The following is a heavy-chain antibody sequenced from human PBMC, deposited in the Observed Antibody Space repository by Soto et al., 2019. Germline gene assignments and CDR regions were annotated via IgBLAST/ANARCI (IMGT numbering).Heavy chain of an antibody. Sequence: QVQLVQSGAEVKKPGSSVKGSCKASGGTFSSYAISWVRQAPGQGLEWMGGIIPIFGTANYAQKFQGRVTIPADESTSTAYMELSSLRAEDTAVYYCARCPNYYDSSGYYSYFDYWGQGTLVTVSS. CDR2: IIPIFGTA. CDR1: GGTFSSYA. D-gene: IGHD3-22*01. CDR3: ARCPNYYDSSGYYSYFDY. J-gene: IGHJ4*02. V-gene: IGHV1-69*01.